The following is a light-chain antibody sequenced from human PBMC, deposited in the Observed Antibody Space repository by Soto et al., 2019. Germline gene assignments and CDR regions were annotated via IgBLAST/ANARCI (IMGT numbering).Light chain of an antibody. J-gene: IGLJ1*01. Sequence: QSVLTQPASVSGSPGQSITISCTGTSSDVGDYNSVSWYQQHPGKAPKVIIYEVSKRPSGVPDRFSGSKSGSTASLTVSGLQAEDEADYYCSSYAVTNIFVFGTGTKVTV. CDR1: SSDVGDYNS. V-gene: IGLV2-8*01. CDR2: EVS. CDR3: SSYAVTNIFV.